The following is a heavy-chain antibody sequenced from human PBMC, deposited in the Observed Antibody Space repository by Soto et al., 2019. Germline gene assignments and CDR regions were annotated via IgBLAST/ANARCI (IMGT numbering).Heavy chain of an antibody. D-gene: IGHD1-7*01. CDR3: TRANWYSQY. CDR1: GGSISNHY. CDR2: IYYNGNT. V-gene: IGHV4-59*11. J-gene: IGHJ4*02. Sequence: QVQLQESGPGLVKPSETLSLTCSVSGGSISNHYWSWIRQPPGKGQEWIGYIYYNGNTNYNPSLKSRDTMSVDTSRNQISPTLTTVTAADTAVYYCTRANWYSQYWGQGTLVTVSS.